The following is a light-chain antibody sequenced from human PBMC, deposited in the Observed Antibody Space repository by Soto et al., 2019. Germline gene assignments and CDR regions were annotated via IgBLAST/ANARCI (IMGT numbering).Light chain of an antibody. V-gene: IGKV1-39*01. CDR3: QQGYTTPIT. J-gene: IGKJ5*01. Sequence: DIQMGQSPSSLSASFGDRFTVTCLASQSISGYLNWYQQKPGRAPKLLIYTASSLQSGVPSRFSGSGSGTDFTLTISSLQPEDFATYHCQQGYTTPITFGQGTRLEIK. CDR2: TAS. CDR1: QSISGY.